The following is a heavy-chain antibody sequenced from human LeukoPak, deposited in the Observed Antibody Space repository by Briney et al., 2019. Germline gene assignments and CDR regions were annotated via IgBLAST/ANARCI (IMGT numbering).Heavy chain of an antibody. CDR3: ARDLAMAGRDLDY. D-gene: IGHD6-19*01. J-gene: IGHJ4*02. V-gene: IGHV3-11*01. CDR2: ISNSGTII. CDR1: GFAFRNYY. Sequence: GGSLRLSCAASGFAFRNYYMDWIRQAPGEGLEWVAYISNSGTIIYYAESVKGRFTISRDNAKNSLYLQMNSLRAEDTALYYCARDLAMAGRDLDYWGQGTLVTVSS.